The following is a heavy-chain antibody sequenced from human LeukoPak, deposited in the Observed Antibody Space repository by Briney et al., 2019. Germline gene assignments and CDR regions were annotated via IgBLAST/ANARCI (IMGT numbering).Heavy chain of an antibody. CDR2: ISSSSSTI. CDR3: AKSRGYCSGGSCYPFDY. V-gene: IGHV3-48*01. J-gene: IGHJ4*02. Sequence: GGSLRLSCAASGFTFSSYSMNWVRQAPGKGLEWVSYISSSSSTIYYADSVKGRFTISRDNAKDSLYLQMNSLRAEDTAVYYCAKSRGYCSGGSCYPFDYWGQGTLVTVSS. CDR1: GFTFSSYS. D-gene: IGHD2-15*01.